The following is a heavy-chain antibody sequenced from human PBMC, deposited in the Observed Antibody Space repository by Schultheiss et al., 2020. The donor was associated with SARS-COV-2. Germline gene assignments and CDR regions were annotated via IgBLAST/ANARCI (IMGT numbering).Heavy chain of an antibody. CDR2: IFSNDEK. D-gene: IGHD3-16*01. V-gene: IGHV2-70*12. Sequence: SGPTLVKPTQTLTLTCTFSGFSLSTSGMCVSWIRQPPGEALEWLAHIFSNDEKSYSTSLKSRLTISKDTSKNQVVLTMTNMDPVDTATYYCAHRPGLGLFYYGLDVWGQGTTVTVSS. J-gene: IGHJ6*02. CDR1: GFSLSTSGMC. CDR3: AHRPGLGLFYYGLDV.